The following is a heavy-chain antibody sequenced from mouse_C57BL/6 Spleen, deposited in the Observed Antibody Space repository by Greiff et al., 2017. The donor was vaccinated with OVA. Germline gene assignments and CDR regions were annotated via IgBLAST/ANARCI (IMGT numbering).Heavy chain of an antibody. D-gene: IGHD2-2*01. J-gene: IGHJ3*01. CDR2: IYPGDGDT. CDR3: AREVYGYGRGFAY. CDR1: GYAFSSSW. Sequence: VQLQQSGPELVKPGASVKISCKASGYAFSSSWMNWVKQRPGQGLEWIGRIYPGDGDTNYNGKFKGKATLTADKSSSTAYMQLSSLTSEDSAVYFCAREVYGYGRGFAYWGQGTLVTVSA. V-gene: IGHV1-82*01.